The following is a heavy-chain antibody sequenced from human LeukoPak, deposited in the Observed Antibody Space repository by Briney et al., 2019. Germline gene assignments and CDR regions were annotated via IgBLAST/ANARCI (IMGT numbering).Heavy chain of an antibody. D-gene: IGHD1-26*01. V-gene: IGHV1-2*02. J-gene: IGHJ4*02. CDR2: INPNTGGT. Sequence: ASVKVSCKASGYTFSGYYIHWVRQAPGQGLEWMGWINPNTGGTNSAQKFQGRVTMTRDTSISTAYMELSRLRSDDTAVYYCAREHAAVIVGATSDYWGQGTLVTVSS. CDR1: GYTFSGYY. CDR3: AREHAAVIVGATSDY.